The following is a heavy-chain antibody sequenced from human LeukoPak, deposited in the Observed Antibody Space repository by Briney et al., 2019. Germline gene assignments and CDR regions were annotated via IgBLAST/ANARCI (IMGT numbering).Heavy chain of an antibody. CDR1: GGSISSYY. D-gene: IGHD3-10*01. CDR2: IYYSGST. CDR3: ARDNALASGKYWFDP. J-gene: IGHJ5*02. V-gene: IGHV4-59*01. Sequence: SETLSLTCTVSGGSISSYYWSWIRQPPGKGLEWIGYIYYSGSTNYNPSLKSRVTISVDTSKNQFSLKLSSVTAADTAVYYCARDNALASGKYWFDPWGQGTLVTVSS.